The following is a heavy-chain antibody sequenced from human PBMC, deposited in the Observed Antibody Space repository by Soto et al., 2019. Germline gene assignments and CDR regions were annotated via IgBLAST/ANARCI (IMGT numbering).Heavy chain of an antibody. Sequence: QVQLVQSGAEVKKPGSSVKVSCKASGGTFSSYTISWVRQAPGQGLEWMGRIIPILGIANYAQKFQGRVRITADKPRSTAYLELSSRRSEDRAFYYWAGPMVGGVMPLASYYYYMAVGGKGPRSPSP. D-gene: IGHD3-16*01. V-gene: IGHV1-69*02. CDR3: AGPMVGGVMPLASYYYYMAV. CDR2: IIPILGIA. CDR1: GGTFSSYT. J-gene: IGHJ6*03.